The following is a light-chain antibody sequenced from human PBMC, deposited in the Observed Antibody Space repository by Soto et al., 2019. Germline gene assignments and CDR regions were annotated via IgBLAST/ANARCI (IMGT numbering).Light chain of an antibody. J-gene: IGKJ4*01. CDR2: AAS. CDR1: QSISNY. Sequence: DIQMTQSPSSLSAFVGDRVTITCRASQSISNYLNWYHQEPGKAPKVLIYAASTLQSGVPSRFSGSGSGTDFTLTISSLQPEDIGTYYCQESYITPRAFGVGTKVEIK. V-gene: IGKV1-39*01. CDR3: QESYITPRA.